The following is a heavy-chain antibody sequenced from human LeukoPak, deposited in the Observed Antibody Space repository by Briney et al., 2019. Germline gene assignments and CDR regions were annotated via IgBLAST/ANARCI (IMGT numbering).Heavy chain of an antibody. CDR3: AISSKFYYYYMDV. V-gene: IGHV4-4*07. CDR2: IYSNGIT. J-gene: IGHJ6*03. Sequence: SETLSLTCTVSGGSISSYFWTWIRQPAGKGLEWIGRIYSNGITNYNPSLKSRVTMSIDTSKKEFSLKLSSVTAADTAIYYCAISSKFYYYYMDVWGKGTTVTVSS. D-gene: IGHD2/OR15-2a*01. CDR1: GGSISSYF.